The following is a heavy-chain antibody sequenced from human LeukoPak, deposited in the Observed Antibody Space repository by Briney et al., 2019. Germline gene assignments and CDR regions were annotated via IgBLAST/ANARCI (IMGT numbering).Heavy chain of an antibody. Sequence: ASVKVSCKASGHTFTNYGIRWVRQAPGQGLEWMGWISAYNGNTNYAQKLQGRVTMTTDTSTSTAYMELRSLRSDDTAVYYCARDSIYCSSTSCYTLYYYYYGMDVWGQGTTVTVSS. CDR1: GHTFTNYG. J-gene: IGHJ6*02. V-gene: IGHV1-18*01. CDR3: ARDSIYCSSTSCYTLYYYYYGMDV. CDR2: ISAYNGNT. D-gene: IGHD2-2*02.